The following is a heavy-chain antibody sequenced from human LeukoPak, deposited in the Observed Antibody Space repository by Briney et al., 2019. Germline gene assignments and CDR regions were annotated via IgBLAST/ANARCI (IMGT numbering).Heavy chain of an antibody. CDR2: ISWNSGAT. CDR3: AKIYGSGNQAFEY. Sequence: GGFLRLSCVASGFSFDDYGMDWVRQAPGKGLEWVAGISWNSGATAYADSVKGRFTIPRDNAMDSLYLRMNNLRVEDTALYYCAKIYGSGNQAFEYWGQGTLVTVSS. CDR1: GFSFDDYG. J-gene: IGHJ4*02. V-gene: IGHV3-9*01. D-gene: IGHD3-10*01.